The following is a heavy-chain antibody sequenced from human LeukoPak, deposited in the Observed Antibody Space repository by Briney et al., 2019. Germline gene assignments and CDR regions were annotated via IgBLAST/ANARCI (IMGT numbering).Heavy chain of an antibody. CDR3: AREGGSGGSCYSDGCENWFDP. Sequence: PSETLSLTCTVSGGSISSYYWSWIRQPPGKGRDWIGYIYYSGSTNYNPSLKSRVTISVDTSKNQFSLKLSSVTAADTAVYYCAREGGSGGSCYSDGCENWFDPWGQGTLVTVST. D-gene: IGHD2-15*01. CDR2: IYYSGST. J-gene: IGHJ5*02. CDR1: GGSISSYY. V-gene: IGHV4-59*01.